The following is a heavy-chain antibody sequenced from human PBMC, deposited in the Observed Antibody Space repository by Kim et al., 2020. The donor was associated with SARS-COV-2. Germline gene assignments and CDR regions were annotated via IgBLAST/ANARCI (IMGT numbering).Heavy chain of an antibody. J-gene: IGHJ5*02. CDR1: GGSISSYY. V-gene: IGHV4-4*07. D-gene: IGHD3-22*01. CDR2: IYTSGST. Sequence: SETLSLTCTVSGGSISSYYWSWIRQPAGKGLEWIGRIYTSGSTNYNPSLKSRVTMSVDTSKNQFSLKLSSVTAADTAVYYCARDWHYYDSSGYYYDWFDPWGQGTLVTVSS. CDR3: ARDWHYYDSSGYYYDWFDP.